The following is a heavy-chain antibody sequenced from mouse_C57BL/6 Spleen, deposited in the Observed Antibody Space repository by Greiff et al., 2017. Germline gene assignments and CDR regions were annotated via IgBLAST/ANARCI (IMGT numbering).Heavy chain of an antibody. D-gene: IGHD3-1*01. V-gene: IGHV1-54*01. CDR1: GYAFTNYL. CDR3: ARGATPRYFDV. J-gene: IGHJ1*03. CDR2: INPGSGGT. Sequence: VQGVESGAELVRPGTSVKVSCKASGYAFTNYLIEWVKQRPGQGLEWIGVINPGSGGTNYNEKFKGKATLTADKSSSTAYMQLSSLTSEDSAVYFCARGATPRYFDVWGTGTTVTVSS.